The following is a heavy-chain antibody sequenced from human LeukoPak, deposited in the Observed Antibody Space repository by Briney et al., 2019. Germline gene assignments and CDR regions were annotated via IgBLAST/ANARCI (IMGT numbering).Heavy chain of an antibody. CDR3: VRDRITIVRGVLNYFDP. V-gene: IGHV1-2*02. CDR1: GYTFINHY. Sequence: ASVKVSCKASGYTFINHYIHWVRQAPGQGLEWMGWINPNSGDTNYAQKFQGRVTITTDTSMSTAYMEVSRLSSDDTAVYYCVRDRITIVRGVLNYFDPWGQGTLVTVSS. J-gene: IGHJ5*02. D-gene: IGHD3-10*01. CDR2: INPNSGDT.